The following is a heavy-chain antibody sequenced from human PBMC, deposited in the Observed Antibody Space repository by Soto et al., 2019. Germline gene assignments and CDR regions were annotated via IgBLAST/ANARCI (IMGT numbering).Heavy chain of an antibody. V-gene: IGHV4-59*12. J-gene: IGHJ4*02. D-gene: IGHD3-9*01. CDR3: AGSHDYDILTSLDY. CDR2: IYYSGST. Sequence: SETLSLTCTVSGGSISSYYWSWIRQPPGKGLEWIGYIYYSGSTNYNPSLKSRVTISVGTSKNQFSLKLSSVTAADTAVYYCAGSHDYDILTSLDYWGQGTLVTVSS. CDR1: GGSISSYY.